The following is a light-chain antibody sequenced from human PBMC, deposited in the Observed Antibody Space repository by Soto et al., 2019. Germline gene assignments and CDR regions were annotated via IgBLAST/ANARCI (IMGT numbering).Light chain of an antibody. Sequence: DIQMTQSPSSVSASVGDRVTITCRASERINTYLAWYQQQPGKAPKLLIYAASSLQSGVPSRFSGSGSGTDFTLTISSLQPEDFATYYCQQSYSTPLTFGGGTKWIS. CDR2: AAS. CDR1: ERINTY. V-gene: IGKV1-39*01. CDR3: QQSYSTPLT. J-gene: IGKJ4*01.